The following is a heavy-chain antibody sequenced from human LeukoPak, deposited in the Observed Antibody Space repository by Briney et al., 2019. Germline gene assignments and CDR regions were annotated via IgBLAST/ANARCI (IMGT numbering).Heavy chain of an antibody. Sequence: EASVKVSCKVSGYSLTDIGIHWVRQAPGQGLEWMVGFDPEDGETISAQNFQDRVTLTEDTSTDTAYMELSSLRSEDTAVYYCATVPTLCSRINCFAPTWGQGTLVTVSS. V-gene: IGHV1-24*01. CDR2: FDPEDGET. CDR3: ATVPTLCSRINCFAPT. CDR1: GYSLTDIG. D-gene: IGHD2-2*01. J-gene: IGHJ4*02.